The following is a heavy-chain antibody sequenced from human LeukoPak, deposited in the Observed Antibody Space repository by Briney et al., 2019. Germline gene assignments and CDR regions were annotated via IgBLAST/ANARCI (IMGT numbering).Heavy chain of an antibody. Sequence: GGSLRLSCRASGFTFDEYGMTWVRQAPGKGLEWVSGINYNGGSKGYADSVKGRFAISRDNAKNSLYLQMNSLRDEDAALYYCARGTYYYDSSGYYYFDYWGQGTLVTVSS. D-gene: IGHD3-22*01. CDR1: GFTFDEYG. V-gene: IGHV3-20*04. CDR3: ARGTYYYDSSGYYYFDY. CDR2: INYNGGSK. J-gene: IGHJ4*02.